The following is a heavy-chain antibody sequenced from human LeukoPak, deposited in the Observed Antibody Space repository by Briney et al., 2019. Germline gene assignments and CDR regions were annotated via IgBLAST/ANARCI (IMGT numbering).Heavy chain of an antibody. CDR3: ARIHTIPGIAAAGTPNYYFDY. J-gene: IGHJ4*02. D-gene: IGHD6-13*01. CDR1: GVSLSTSGRC. Sequence: SGPTQGHPQRTLTLTCSFSGVSLSTSGRCVSWIRQRPGKALEWLALIDWDDDKYYNTSLKTRLTISKDTSKNQVVLTMTNMDPVDTATYYCARIHTIPGIAAAGTPNYYFDYWGQGTLVTVSP. CDR2: IDWDDDK. V-gene: IGHV2-70*01.